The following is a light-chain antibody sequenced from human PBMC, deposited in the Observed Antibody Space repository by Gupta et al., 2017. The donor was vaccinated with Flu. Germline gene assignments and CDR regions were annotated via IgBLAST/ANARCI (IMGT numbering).Light chain of an antibody. Sequence: VTLVRPASISCSPSQCRGYIEGSTVLNWFQQRPGQSPRRIIYLASHRDSGVPDSFIGSGSGTEFTLKISSVQAEDVGIYYCTQGEHCPWAFGQGTKVEIK. CDR1: QCRGYIEGSTV. J-gene: IGKJ1*01. CDR2: LAS. CDR3: TQGEHCPWA. V-gene: IGKV2-30*01.